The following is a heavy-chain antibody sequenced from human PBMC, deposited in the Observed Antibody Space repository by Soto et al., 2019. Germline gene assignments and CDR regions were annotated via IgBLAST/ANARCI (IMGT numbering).Heavy chain of an antibody. D-gene: IGHD3-16*01. CDR2: IYYSGST. CDR3: ARLMSSYFDY. Sequence: SETLSLTCTVSGGSISSSSYHWGWIRQPPGKGLEWIGSIYYSGSTYYNPSLKSRVTVSVDTSKNQFSLKLSSVTAADTAVYYCARLMSSYFDYWGQGTLVTVSS. CDR1: GGSISSSSYH. V-gene: IGHV4-39*01. J-gene: IGHJ4*02.